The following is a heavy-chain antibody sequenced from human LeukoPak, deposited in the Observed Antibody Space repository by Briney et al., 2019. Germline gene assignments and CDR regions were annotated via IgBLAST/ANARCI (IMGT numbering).Heavy chain of an antibody. CDR1: GGTFSSYA. V-gene: IGHV1-69*13. CDR2: IFPIFGTA. Sequence: SLKVSCKASGGTFSSYAISRVRQAPGQGLEWMGGIFPIFGTANYAQKFQGRVPNTAGESTSIALTELGRLRSEDTAVYYCAEGSWSGFGPNDFDIWGQGTMVTVSS. CDR3: AEGSWSGFGPNDFDI. D-gene: IGHD3-3*01. J-gene: IGHJ3*02.